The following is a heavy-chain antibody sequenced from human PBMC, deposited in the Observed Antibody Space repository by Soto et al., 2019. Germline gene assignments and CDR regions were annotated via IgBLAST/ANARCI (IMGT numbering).Heavy chain of an antibody. Sequence: EVQLLESGGGLVQPGGSLRLSCAASGFTFSSYGMSWVRQATGKGLEWVSSISGSAGSTHYADYVKGRFTISRDNSKNTLFLQMNSLRAEDTAIFYCAKFPYGSGNYYNDWFDSWGQGTLVTVSS. V-gene: IGHV3-23*01. CDR3: AKFPYGSGNYYNDWFDS. CDR2: ISGSAGST. J-gene: IGHJ5*01. CDR1: GFTFSSYG. D-gene: IGHD3-10*01.